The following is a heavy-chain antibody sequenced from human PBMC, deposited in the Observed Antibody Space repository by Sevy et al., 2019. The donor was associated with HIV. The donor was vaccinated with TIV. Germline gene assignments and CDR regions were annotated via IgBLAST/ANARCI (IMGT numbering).Heavy chain of an antibody. CDR1: GFTFSSYW. J-gene: IGHJ4*02. Sequence: GWSLRLSCAASGFTFSSYWMHWVRQAPGKGLVWVSRINSDGSSTSYADSVKGRFTISRDNAKNTLYLQMNSLRAEDTAVYYCASTAQPYYYDSSGYADHLFDYWGQGTLVTVSS. CDR3: ASTAQPYYYDSSGYADHLFDY. D-gene: IGHD3-22*01. CDR2: INSDGSST. V-gene: IGHV3-74*01.